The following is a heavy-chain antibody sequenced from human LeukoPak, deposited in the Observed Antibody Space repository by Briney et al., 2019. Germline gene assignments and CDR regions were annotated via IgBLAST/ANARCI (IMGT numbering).Heavy chain of an antibody. CDR3: ARGTTMVRGELDY. J-gene: IGHJ4*02. V-gene: IGHV3-23*01. D-gene: IGHD3-10*01. CDR1: GFTFSSYA. Sequence: PGGSLRLSCAASGFTFSSYAMSWVRQAPGKGLEWVPAISGSGGSTYYADSVKGRFTISRDNAKNSLYLQMNSLRAEDTAVYYCARGTTMVRGELDYWGQGTLVTVSS. CDR2: ISGSGGST.